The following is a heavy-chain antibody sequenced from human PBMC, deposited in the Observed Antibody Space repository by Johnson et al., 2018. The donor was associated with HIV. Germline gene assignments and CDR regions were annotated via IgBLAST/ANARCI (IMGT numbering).Heavy chain of an antibody. V-gene: IGHV3-7*01. J-gene: IGHJ3*02. CDR1: GFTFSSYW. CDR3: AKGRSPRIQLRTWAFDI. CDR2: IKQDGSEK. D-gene: IGHD5-18*01. Sequence: VQLVESGGGVVQPGRSLRLSCAASGFTFSSYWMSWVRQAPGKGLEWVANIKQDGSEKYYVDSVKGRFTISRDNAKNSLYLQMNSLRAEDTAVYYCAKGRSPRIQLRTWAFDIWGKGTMVIVSS.